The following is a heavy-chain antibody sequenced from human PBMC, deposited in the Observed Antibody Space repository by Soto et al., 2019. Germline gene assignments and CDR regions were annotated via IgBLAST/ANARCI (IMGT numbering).Heavy chain of an antibody. CDR1: GGSINSYY. CDR3: ASPKIAFYNWFDP. V-gene: IGHV4-59*08. CDR2: ISYGGST. Sequence: SETLSLTCTVSGGSINSYYWSWIRQPPGKGMEWIGYISYGGSTNYNPSLKSRVAISVDTSKNQFSLRLPSVTAADTAVYYCASPKIAFYNWFDPWGQGTLVTVSS. J-gene: IGHJ5*02. D-gene: IGHD3-3*02.